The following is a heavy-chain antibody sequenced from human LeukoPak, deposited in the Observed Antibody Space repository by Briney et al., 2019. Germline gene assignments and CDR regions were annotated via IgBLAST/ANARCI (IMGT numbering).Heavy chain of an antibody. CDR1: GGSISSYY. D-gene: IGHD6-13*01. J-gene: IGHJ4*02. Sequence: SETLSLTCTVSGGSISSYYWSWLRQPPGKGLEWIGYIYYSGSTNYNPSLKSRVTISVDTSKNQFSLKLSSVTAADTAVYHCAAAAAGTEYWGQGTLVTVSS. V-gene: IGHV4-59*08. CDR3: AAAAAGTEY. CDR2: IYYSGST.